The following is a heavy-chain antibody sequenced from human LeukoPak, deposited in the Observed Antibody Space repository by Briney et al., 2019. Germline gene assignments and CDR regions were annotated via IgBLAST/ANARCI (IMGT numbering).Heavy chain of an antibody. D-gene: IGHD6-19*01. V-gene: IGHV4-59*01. CDR1: GGSIRSYY. Sequence: PSETLSLTCTVSGGSIRSYYWSWIRQPPGKGLEWIGYIYYSGSTNYNPSLKSRVTISVDTSKNQFSLKLSSVTAADTAVYYCARGVLDSSGWYRGDYWGQGTLVTVSS. CDR3: ARGVLDSSGWYRGDY. J-gene: IGHJ4*02. CDR2: IYYSGST.